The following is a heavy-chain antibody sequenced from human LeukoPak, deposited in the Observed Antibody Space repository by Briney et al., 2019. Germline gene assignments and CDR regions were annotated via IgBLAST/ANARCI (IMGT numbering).Heavy chain of an antibody. Sequence: SETLSLTCTVSGGSISSYYWSWIRQPPGKGLEWIGYIYYSGSTNYNPSLKSRVTISVDTSKNQFSLKLSSVTAADTAVYYCAAGEKASPGWFDPWGQGTLVTVSS. CDR3: AAGEKASPGWFDP. D-gene: IGHD1-14*01. CDR1: GGSISSYY. CDR2: IYYSGST. V-gene: IGHV4-59*01. J-gene: IGHJ5*02.